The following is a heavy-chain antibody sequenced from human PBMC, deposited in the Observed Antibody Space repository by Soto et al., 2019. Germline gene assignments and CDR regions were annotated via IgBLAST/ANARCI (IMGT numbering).Heavy chain of an antibody. J-gene: IGHJ4*02. CDR1: GASISDRNW. CDR3: ARHIGVPGTRGFDH. D-gene: IGHD6-19*01. V-gene: IGHV4-4*02. Sequence: QVQLQESGPGLVKPSGTLSLTCAVSGASISDRNWWSWVRQTPGKGLEWMGEIYHSASPNYNPSLNNRVTISMNRPMNPIFLQLSSVTAADSAFYYCARHIGVPGTRGFDHWGQGALVTVSS. CDR2: IYHSASP.